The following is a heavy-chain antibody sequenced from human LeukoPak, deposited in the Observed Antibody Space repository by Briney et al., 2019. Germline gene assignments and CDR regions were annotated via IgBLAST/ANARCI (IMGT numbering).Heavy chain of an antibody. CDR3: ARRGVGSTSAAFDI. D-gene: IGHD1-26*01. V-gene: IGHV4-61*09. J-gene: IGHJ3*02. CDR1: GGSINSGSYY. CDR2: FHTSGHT. Sequence: SQTLSLTCTVSGGSINSGSYYWSWIRQPAGKGLEWTGHFHTSGHTSYNPSLKSRVTISVDTSKNQFSLKMNSVTPEDTAVYYCARRGVGSTSAAFDIWGQGTMVTVSS.